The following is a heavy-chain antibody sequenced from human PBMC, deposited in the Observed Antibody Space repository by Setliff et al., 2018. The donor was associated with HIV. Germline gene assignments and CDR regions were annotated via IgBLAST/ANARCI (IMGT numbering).Heavy chain of an antibody. J-gene: IGHJ5*02. CDR2: VQKSGNT. Sequence: SSETLSLTCTVSGGSIRNYYWSWIRQSAGKGLEWIGRVQKSGNTDYNPSLKGRVTMSVDTSKNQFFLKLTSMTAADTAIYYCARDMEDFGVLPSAPFDPWGRGTLGTV. D-gene: IGHD2-2*01. V-gene: IGHV4-4*07. CDR1: GGSIRNYY. CDR3: ARDMEDFGVLPSAPFDP.